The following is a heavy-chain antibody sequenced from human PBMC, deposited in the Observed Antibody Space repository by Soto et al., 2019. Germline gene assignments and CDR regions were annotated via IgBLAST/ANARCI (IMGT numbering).Heavy chain of an antibody. CDR3: ARDPPRVVVITGAFDI. J-gene: IGHJ3*02. V-gene: IGHV3-30-3*01. D-gene: IGHD3-22*01. CDR2: ISYDGSNK. CDR1: GFTFSSYA. Sequence: QVPLVESGGGVVQPGRSLRLSCAASGFTFSSYAMHWVRQAPGKGLEWVAVISYDGSNKYYADSVKGRFTISRDNSKNTLYLQMNSLRAEDTAVYYCARDPPRVVVITGAFDIWGQGTMVTVSS.